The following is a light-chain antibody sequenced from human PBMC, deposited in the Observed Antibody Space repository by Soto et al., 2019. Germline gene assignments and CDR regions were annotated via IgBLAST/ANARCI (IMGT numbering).Light chain of an antibody. CDR1: QSISSD. V-gene: IGKV1-5*01. CDR2: AAS. CDR3: QQYNSYSPT. J-gene: IGKJ1*01. Sequence: IHMTHSPSSLCASVGDVVTITFRAIQSISSDVSWYQQKPGKAPKILIYAASRLESGVPSRFSGSGSGTDFTLTISSLHPDDFATYYCQQYNSYSPTFGQGTKVDIK.